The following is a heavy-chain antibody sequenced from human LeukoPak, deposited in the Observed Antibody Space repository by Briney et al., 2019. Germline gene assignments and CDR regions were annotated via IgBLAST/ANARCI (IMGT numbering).Heavy chain of an antibody. CDR3: ARQNTLTAYGYDI. CDR2: IYYSGST. D-gene: IGHD3-9*01. Sequence: SETLSLTCTVSGGSISSSSYYWGWIRQPPGKGLEWIGSIYYSGSTYYNPSLKSRVTISVDTSKNQFSLKLSSVTAADTAVYYCARQNTLTAYGYDIWGQGTMVTVSS. V-gene: IGHV4-39*01. CDR1: GGSISSSSYY. J-gene: IGHJ3*02.